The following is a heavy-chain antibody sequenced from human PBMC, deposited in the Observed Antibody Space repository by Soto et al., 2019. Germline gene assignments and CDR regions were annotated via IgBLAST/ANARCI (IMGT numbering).Heavy chain of an antibody. J-gene: IGHJ4*02. CDR3: ARKGRVGYVISDFDY. Sequence: ASETLSLTCAVYGGSFSGYYWSWIRQPPGKGLEWIGEINHSGSTNYNPSLKSRVTISVDTSKNQFSLKLSSVTAADTAVYYCARKGRVGYVISDFDYWGQGTLVTVSS. D-gene: IGHD3-22*01. V-gene: IGHV4-34*01. CDR1: GGSFSGYY. CDR2: INHSGST.